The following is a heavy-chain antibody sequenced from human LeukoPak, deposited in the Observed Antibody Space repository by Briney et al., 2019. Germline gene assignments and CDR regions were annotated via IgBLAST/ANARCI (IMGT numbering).Heavy chain of an antibody. D-gene: IGHD3-10*01. V-gene: IGHV3-48*02. CDR3: ARVRGVTLSYHYFDY. J-gene: IGHJ4*02. Sequence: GGSLRLSCAASRFTFSAYSMTWIRQAPGKGLEWVSYIISSSSTIYYADSVKGRFTISRDNAKNSLYLQMNSLRDEDTAVYYCARVRGVTLSYHYFDYWGQGTLVTVSS. CDR1: RFTFSAYS. CDR2: IISSSSTI.